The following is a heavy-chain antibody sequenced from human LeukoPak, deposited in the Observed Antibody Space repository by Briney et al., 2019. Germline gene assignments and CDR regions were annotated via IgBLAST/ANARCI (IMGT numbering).Heavy chain of an antibody. D-gene: IGHD5-12*01. V-gene: IGHV3-21*01. CDR1: GFTFSSYS. CDR3: ARASAHLRGAFDI. Sequence: PGGSLRLSCAASGFTFSSYSMNWVRQAPGKGLEWVSSISSSSSYIYYADSVKGRFTISRDNAKNSLYLQMNSLRAEDTAVYYCARASAHLRGAFDIWGQGQWSPSLQ. J-gene: IGHJ3*02. CDR2: ISSSSSYI.